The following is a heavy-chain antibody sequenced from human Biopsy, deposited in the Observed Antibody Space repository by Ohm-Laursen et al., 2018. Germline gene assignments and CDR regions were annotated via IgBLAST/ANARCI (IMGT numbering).Heavy chain of an antibody. V-gene: IGHV4-31*03. CDR1: GVSINGGRYY. CDR2: IFYSANT. CDR3: ARLGSGDYFPTFFDF. D-gene: IGHD5-12*01. J-gene: IGHJ4*02. Sequence: TLSLTCTVSGVSINGGRYYWNWNRPHPGMGLEWIGNIFYSANTYYNPSLKSRVTISVDTSKNQFSLKLSSVTAADTAVYYCARLGSGDYFPTFFDFWGQGALVTVSS.